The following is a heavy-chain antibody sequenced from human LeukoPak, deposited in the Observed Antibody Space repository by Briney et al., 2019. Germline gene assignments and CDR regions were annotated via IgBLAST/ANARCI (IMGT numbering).Heavy chain of an antibody. CDR2: INHSGST. V-gene: IGHV4-34*01. CDR3: ARYDSSSWHDAFDI. J-gene: IGHJ3*02. Sequence: SETLSLTCAVYGGSFSGYYWSWIRQPPGKGLEWIGEINHSGSTNYNPSLKSRVTISVDTSKNHFSLRLTSVTAADTAVYYCARYDSSSWHDAFDIWGQGTTVTVSS. CDR1: GGSFSGYY. D-gene: IGHD6-13*01.